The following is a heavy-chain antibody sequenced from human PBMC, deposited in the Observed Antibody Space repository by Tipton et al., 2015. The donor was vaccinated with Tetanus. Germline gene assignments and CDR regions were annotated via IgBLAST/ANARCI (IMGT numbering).Heavy chain of an antibody. Sequence: SLRLSCAASGFTFSSYEMNWVRQAPGKGLESVSYISRGGRTIYYADSVKGRFTISRDNAKNFLYLQMTGLRPEDTAVYFCARGGGYNWNHLAYWGQGVLVTVSS. CDR1: GFTFSSYE. J-gene: IGHJ4*02. CDR3: ARGGGYNWNHLAY. CDR2: ISRGGRTI. V-gene: IGHV3-48*03. D-gene: IGHD1-20*01.